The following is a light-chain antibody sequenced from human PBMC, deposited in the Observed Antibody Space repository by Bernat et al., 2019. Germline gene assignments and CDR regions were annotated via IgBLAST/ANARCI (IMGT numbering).Light chain of an antibody. J-gene: IGKJ2*01. CDR2: VAS. CDR1: QSVSSSF. Sequence: EIVLTQSPGTLSLSPGERATLSCRASQSVSSSFLAWYQQKPGQAPRLPRFVASSRATGIPDRFSGSGSGTDFTLTISGLEPEDFAVYYCQQYANSPPAHTFGQGTTLEIK. V-gene: IGKV3-20*01. CDR3: QQYANSPPAHT.